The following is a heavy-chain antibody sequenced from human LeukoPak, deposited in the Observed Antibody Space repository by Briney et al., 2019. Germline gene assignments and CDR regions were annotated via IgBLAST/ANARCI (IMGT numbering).Heavy chain of an antibody. Sequence: GASVKVSCKASGYTFTSYGISWVRQAPGQGLEWMGCISAYNGNTNYAQKLQGRVTMTTDTSTSTAYMALRSLRSDDTAVYYCARVGADYAFWSGYKRAFDIWGQGTMVTVSS. CDR1: GYTFTSYG. V-gene: IGHV1-18*01. CDR3: ARVGADYAFWSGYKRAFDI. J-gene: IGHJ3*02. CDR2: ISAYNGNT. D-gene: IGHD3-3*01.